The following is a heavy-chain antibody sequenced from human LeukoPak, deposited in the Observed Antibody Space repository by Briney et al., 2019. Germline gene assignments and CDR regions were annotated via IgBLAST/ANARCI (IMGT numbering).Heavy chain of an antibody. CDR1: GYTFTGYY. CDR3: ARGPGQMTTVTFDY. J-gene: IGHJ4*02. Sequence: ASVKVSCKASGYTFTGYYLHWVRQAPGQGLEWMGWISAYNGHTNYAQKLQGRVTMTTDTSTNTAYMELRSLRSDDTAVYYCARGPGQMTTVTFDYWGQGTLVTVSS. V-gene: IGHV1-18*04. D-gene: IGHD4-11*01. CDR2: ISAYNGHT.